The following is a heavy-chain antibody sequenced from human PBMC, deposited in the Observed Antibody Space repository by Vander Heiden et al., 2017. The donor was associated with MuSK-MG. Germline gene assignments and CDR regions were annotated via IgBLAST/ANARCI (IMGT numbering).Heavy chain of an antibody. CDR1: GFNFNLYA. V-gene: IGHV3-23*01. CDR3: AKTHSIRVFDDDAFDF. CDR2: ISGSGATT. J-gene: IGHJ3*01. Sequence: EVQLLESGGGLVQPGGSLRLSCAASGFNFNLYAMPWVRQAPGKGLEWVSVISGSGATTYYADSVKGRFTISRDNSKSTLFLQMNNLRAEDTASYFCAKTHSIRVFDDDAFDFWGQGTMVTVSS. D-gene: IGHD3-3*01.